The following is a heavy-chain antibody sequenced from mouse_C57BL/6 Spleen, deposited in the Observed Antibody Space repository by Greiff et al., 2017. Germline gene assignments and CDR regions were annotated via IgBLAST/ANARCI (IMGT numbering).Heavy chain of an antibody. Sequence: QVQLQQPGAELVKPGASVKLSCKASGYTFTSYWMHWVKQRPGQGLEWIGMIHPNSGSTNYNEKFKSKATLTVDKSSSTAYMQLSSLTSEDSAVYYGEKGGPRSSYEFDYWGQGTTLTVSS. D-gene: IGHD1-1*01. CDR1: GYTFTSYW. CDR3: EKGGPRSSYEFDY. CDR2: IHPNSGST. V-gene: IGHV1-64*01. J-gene: IGHJ2*01.